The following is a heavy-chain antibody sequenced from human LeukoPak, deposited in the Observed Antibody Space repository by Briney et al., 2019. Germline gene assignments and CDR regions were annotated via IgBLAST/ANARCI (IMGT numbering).Heavy chain of an antibody. D-gene: IGHD6-13*01. CDR3: AKDGSRSSFDY. Sequence: PGGSLRLSCAASGFTFSSYGMHWVRQAPGKGLEWVAVISYDGSNKYYADSVKGRFTISRDNSKNTLYLQMNSLRAEDTAVYYCAKDGSRSSFDYWGQGTLVTVSS. CDR2: ISYDGSNK. J-gene: IGHJ4*02. CDR1: GFTFSSYG. V-gene: IGHV3-30*18.